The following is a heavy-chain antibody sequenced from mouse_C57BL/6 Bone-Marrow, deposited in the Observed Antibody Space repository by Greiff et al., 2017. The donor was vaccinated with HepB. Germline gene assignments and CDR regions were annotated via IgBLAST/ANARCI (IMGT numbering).Heavy chain of an antibody. CDR1: GYSITSGYY. D-gene: IGHD2-12*01. J-gene: IGHJ2*01. V-gene: IGHV3-6*01. CDR2: ISYDGSN. Sequence: EVKLVESGPGLVKPSQSLSLTCSVTGYSITSGYYWNWIRQFPGNKLEWMGYISYDGSNNYNPSLKNRISITRDTSKNQFFLKLNSVTTEDTATYYCARGPLRTFDYWGQGTTLTVSS. CDR3: ARGPLRTFDY.